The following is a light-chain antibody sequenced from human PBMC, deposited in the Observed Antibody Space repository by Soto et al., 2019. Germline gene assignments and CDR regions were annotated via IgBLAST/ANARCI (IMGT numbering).Light chain of an antibody. V-gene: IGLV2-8*01. CDR1: ISDIGTYYY. CDR3: SSYAGTKTLI. CDR2: EVS. Sequence: QSALTQPPSASGSPGQSVTISCTGTISDIGTYYYVSWYQQHPGKAPKLIIYEVSERPSGVPDRFSGSKSGNTASLTVSGLQAGDEAVYYCSSYAGTKTLIFGGRTKLTVL. J-gene: IGLJ2*01.